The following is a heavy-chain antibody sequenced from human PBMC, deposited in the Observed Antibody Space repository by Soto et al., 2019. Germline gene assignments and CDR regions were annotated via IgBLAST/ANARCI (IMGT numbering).Heavy chain of an antibody. CDR2: ISGSGGST. V-gene: IGHV3-23*01. CDR1: GFTLSSYA. J-gene: IGHJ4*02. CDR3: AKDQQLALDY. Sequence: GGSLRLSCAASGFTLSSYAMSWVRQAPGKGLEWVSAISGSGGSTYYADSVKGRFTVSRDSSKSTLYLQMNSLRAEDTAVYYCAKDQQLALDYWGQGTLVTVSS. D-gene: IGHD6-13*01.